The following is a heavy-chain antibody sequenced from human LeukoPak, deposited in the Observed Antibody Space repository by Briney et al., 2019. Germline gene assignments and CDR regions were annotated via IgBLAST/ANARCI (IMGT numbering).Heavy chain of an antibody. J-gene: IGHJ3*02. CDR1: GFTVSSNY. CDR3: ARENPYCSSTSCPEVDAFDN. Sequence: GGSLRLSCAASGFTVSSNYMSWVRQAPGKGLEWVSVIYSGGSTYYADSVKGRFTISRDNSKNTLYLQMNSLRAEDTAVYYCARENPYCSSTSCPEVDAFDNWGQGTMVTVSS. V-gene: IGHV3-66*01. D-gene: IGHD2-2*01. CDR2: IYSGGST.